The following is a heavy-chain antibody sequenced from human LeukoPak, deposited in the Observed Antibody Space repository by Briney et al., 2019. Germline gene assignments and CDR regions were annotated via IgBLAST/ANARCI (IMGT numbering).Heavy chain of an antibody. V-gene: IGHV1-46*01. CDR2: INPSGGST. J-gene: IGHJ4*02. D-gene: IGHD2-2*01. CDR1: GYTFTSYY. CDR3: AKAPRIVVVPAAIDY. Sequence: ASVKVSCKASGYTFTSYYMHWVRQAPGQGLEWMGIINPSGGSTSYAQKFQGRVTMTRDVSTSTVYMELSSLRAEDTAVYYCAKAPRIVVVPAAIDYWGQGTLVTVSS.